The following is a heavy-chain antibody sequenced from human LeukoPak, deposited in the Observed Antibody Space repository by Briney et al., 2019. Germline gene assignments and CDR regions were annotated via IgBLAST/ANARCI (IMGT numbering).Heavy chain of an antibody. CDR2: IYSGGST. CDR1: GFTVSSNY. D-gene: IGHD3-10*01. Sequence: LPGGSLRLSCAASGFTVSSNYMSWVRQAPGKGLEWVSVIYSGGSTYYADSVKGRFTISRDNSKNTLYLQMNSLRAEDTAVYYCARHYYGSGCPFDYWGQGTLVTVSS. CDR3: ARHYYGSGCPFDY. J-gene: IGHJ4*02. V-gene: IGHV3-53*01.